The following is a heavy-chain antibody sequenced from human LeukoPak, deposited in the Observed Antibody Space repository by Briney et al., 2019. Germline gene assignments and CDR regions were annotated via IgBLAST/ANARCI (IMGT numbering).Heavy chain of an antibody. Sequence: PGGSLRLSCAASGFTFSSHWMHWVRQAPGKGLVWVAVISYDGSNKYYADSVKGRFTISRDNSKNTLYLQMNSLRAEDTAVYYCAKNGELPNPSHFDYWGQGTLVTVSS. V-gene: IGHV3-30*18. CDR2: ISYDGSNK. CDR3: AKNGELPNPSHFDY. CDR1: GFTFSSHW. D-gene: IGHD1-26*01. J-gene: IGHJ4*02.